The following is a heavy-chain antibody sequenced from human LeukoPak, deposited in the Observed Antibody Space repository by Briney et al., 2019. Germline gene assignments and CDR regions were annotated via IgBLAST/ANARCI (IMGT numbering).Heavy chain of an antibody. CDR1: GYTFTDYY. Sequence: GASVKVSCKASGYTFTDYYIHWVRQAPGQGLEWMAWINPNSGGTNYAQKFQGRVTMTRDTSISTAYMELSRLRSDDTAVYYCARVDTASDAFDIWGQGTMVTVSS. V-gene: IGHV1-2*02. CDR3: ARVDTASDAFDI. CDR2: INPNSGGT. D-gene: IGHD5-18*01. J-gene: IGHJ3*02.